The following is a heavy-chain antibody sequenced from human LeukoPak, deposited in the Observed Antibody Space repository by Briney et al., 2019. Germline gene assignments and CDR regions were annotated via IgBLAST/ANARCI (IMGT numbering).Heavy chain of an antibody. V-gene: IGHV3-23*01. J-gene: IGHJ4*02. CDR3: AKDGAYCSNTSCFPGM. Sequence: GGSLRLSCAASGFTFSIYAMKWVRQAPGEGLEWVSAISGRGGSTYYADSVKGQFSISRDNYKNTQYLQMNSLTAEDTAVYYCAKDGAYCSNTSCFPGMGAQGTLVTVSS. D-gene: IGHD2-2*01. CDR2: ISGRGGST. CDR1: GFTFSIYA.